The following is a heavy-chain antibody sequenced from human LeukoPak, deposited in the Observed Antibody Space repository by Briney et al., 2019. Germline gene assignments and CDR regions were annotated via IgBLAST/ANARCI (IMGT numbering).Heavy chain of an antibody. J-gene: IGHJ3*02. Sequence: GGSLRLSCAASGFTFSSYAMIWGRQAPGKGLEWVSGISGSGGSTFYADSVKGRFTISRDNSKNTLYLLIDSLRAEDTAVYYCAKDGTTVVRGLFDKWGPGTMVTVSS. V-gene: IGHV3-23*01. CDR2: ISGSGGST. CDR3: AKDGTTVVRGLFDK. D-gene: IGHD4-23*01. CDR1: GFTFSSYA.